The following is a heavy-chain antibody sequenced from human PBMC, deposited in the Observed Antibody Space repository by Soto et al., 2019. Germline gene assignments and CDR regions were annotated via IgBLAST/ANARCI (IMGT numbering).Heavy chain of an antibody. V-gene: IGHV4-59*08. CDR2: IYYSVNT. CDR1: RGSISNYY. CDR3: ARLGGRGRFAY. Sequence: SETLSLTCTVSRGSISNYYWTWIRQPPGKGLECIGYIYYSVNTNXXPSLKSRXXISVDTSNNQXSLKLXSVTAADTAFYYCARLGGRGRFAYWSQGTLVTVSS. J-gene: IGHJ4*02.